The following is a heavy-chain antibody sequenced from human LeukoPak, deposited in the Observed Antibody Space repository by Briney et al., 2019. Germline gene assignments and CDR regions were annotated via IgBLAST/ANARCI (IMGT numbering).Heavy chain of an antibody. CDR3: ARDFHWARANYMDV. CDR2: ISSSSSYI. D-gene: IGHD3-16*01. V-gene: IGHV3-21*01. J-gene: IGHJ6*03. CDR1: GFTFSSYS. Sequence: GGSLRLSCAASGFTFSSYSMNWVRQAPGKGLEWVSSISSSSSYIYYADSVKGRFTISRDNSKNTLYLQMNSLRAEDTAVYYCARDFHWARANYMDVWGKGTTVTVSS.